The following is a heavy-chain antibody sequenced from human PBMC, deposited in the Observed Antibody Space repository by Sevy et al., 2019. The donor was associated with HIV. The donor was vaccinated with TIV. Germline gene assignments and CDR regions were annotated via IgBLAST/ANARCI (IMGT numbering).Heavy chain of an antibody. J-gene: IGHJ1*01. Sequence: SETLSLTCTVSGGSISSYYWSWVRQPPGKGLEWVGYIYYSGSTNYNPSLKSRVTISVETSTNQFSLKLSSVTAADTAVYCWAGGYYGSGSYFFQDWGQGTLVTVSS. CDR3: AGGYYGSGSYFFQD. CDR1: GGSISSYY. D-gene: IGHD3-10*01. V-gene: IGHV4-59*01. CDR2: IYYSGST.